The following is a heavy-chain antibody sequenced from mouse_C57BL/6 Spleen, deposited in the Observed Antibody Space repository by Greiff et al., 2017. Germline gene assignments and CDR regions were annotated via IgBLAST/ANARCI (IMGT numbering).Heavy chain of an antibody. CDR3: ARRGYSEREESYWYFDV. V-gene: IGHV1-52*01. J-gene: IGHJ1*03. CDR2: IDPSDSET. Sequence: QVQLQQPGAELVRPGSSVKLSCKASGYTFTSYWMHWVKQRPIQGLEWIGNIDPSDSETHYNQKFKDKATLTVDKSSSTAYMPLSSLTSEDSAVCYCARRGYSEREESYWYFDVWGTGTTVTASS. D-gene: IGHD2-12*01. CDR1: GYTFTSYW.